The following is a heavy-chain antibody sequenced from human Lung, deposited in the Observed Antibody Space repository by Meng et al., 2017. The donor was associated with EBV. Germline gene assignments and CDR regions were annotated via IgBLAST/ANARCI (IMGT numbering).Heavy chain of an antibody. J-gene: IGHJ4*02. V-gene: IGHV4-30-4*08. Sequence: QVPCQEWGRGLVKPSPTLPLTCTVSCGAISSGGYYWSWSRHHPGKGLEWIGYIYYSGSTYYNPSLKSRVTISVDTSKNQFSLKLSSVTAADTAVYYCATIKERTTVTPFDYWGQGTLVTVSS. CDR2: IYYSGST. CDR1: CGAISSGGYY. CDR3: ATIKERTTVTPFDY. D-gene: IGHD4-17*01.